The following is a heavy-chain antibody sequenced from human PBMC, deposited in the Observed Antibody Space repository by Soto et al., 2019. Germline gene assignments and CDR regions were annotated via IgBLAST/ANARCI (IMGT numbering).Heavy chain of an antibody. V-gene: IGHV1-2*02. J-gene: IGHJ4*02. D-gene: IGHD1-26*01. CDR3: ARDLAKGGGSAGFDY. Sequence: GAAVELSCKASGDGLTASYIHWVRQAPGQGFEWMGWINPKSGGTKFPQKFQGRVTMTRDTSLSTVYMTLTRLTSDDTAVYYCARDLAKGGGSAGFDYWGQGTLVTVSS. CDR1: GDGLTASY. CDR2: INPKSGGT.